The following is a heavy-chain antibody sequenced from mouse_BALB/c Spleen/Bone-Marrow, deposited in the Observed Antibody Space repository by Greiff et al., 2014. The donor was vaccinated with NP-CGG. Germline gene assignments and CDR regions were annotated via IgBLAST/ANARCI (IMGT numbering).Heavy chain of an antibody. CDR3: TRSRDYGNWFAY. CDR2: IDPSDSYT. J-gene: IGHJ3*01. Sequence: QVQLQQSGAELVKPGASVKMSCKASGYTFTSYWMHWVKQRPGQGLEWIGVIDPSDSYTSYNQKFKGKAALTEDTSSSTAYMQLSSLTSEDSAVYYCTRSRDYGNWFAYWGQGTLVTVSA. D-gene: IGHD2-1*01. V-gene: IGHV1S127*01. CDR1: GYTFTSYW.